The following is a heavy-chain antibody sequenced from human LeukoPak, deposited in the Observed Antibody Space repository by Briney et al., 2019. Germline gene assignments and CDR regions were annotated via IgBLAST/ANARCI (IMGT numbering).Heavy chain of an antibody. CDR1: GGSFSGCF. Sequence: SETLSLTCAVYGGSFSGCFWSWIRQPPGKGLEWIGEINQSGSTNYNPSLKSRVTISLDTPKNQFSLKMTSVTAADTAVYFCASSFDTSGYYSDWGQGTLVTVSS. D-gene: IGHD3-22*01. J-gene: IGHJ4*02. CDR3: ASSFDTSGYYSD. V-gene: IGHV4-34*01. CDR2: INQSGST.